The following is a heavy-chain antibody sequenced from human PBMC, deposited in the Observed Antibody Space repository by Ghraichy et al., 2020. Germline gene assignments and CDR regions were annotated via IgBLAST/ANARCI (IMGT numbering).Heavy chain of an antibody. CDR3: TRPGN. CDR2: IYSGGST. Sequence: LSLTCAASGFTVSSNYMSWVRQAPGKGLEWGSVIYSGGSTYYADSVKGRFTISRDNSKNTLYLQMNSLRAEDTAVYYCTRPGNWGQGTLVTVSS. V-gene: IGHV3-53*01. J-gene: IGHJ4*02. CDR1: GFTVSSNY.